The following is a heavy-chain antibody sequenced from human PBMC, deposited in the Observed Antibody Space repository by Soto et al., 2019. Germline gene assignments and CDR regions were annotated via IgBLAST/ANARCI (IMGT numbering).Heavy chain of an antibody. J-gene: IGHJ4*02. CDR2: IKEDGDER. CDR1: GFTFSTFS. CDR3: SRDQWGSPNDY. V-gene: IGHV3-7*01. Sequence: GGSLRLSCAASGFTFSTFSMSWVRQAPGKGLEWVAGIKEDGDERKYVDSVKGRFTISRDNTNNSLYLQMSSLRAEDTAVYYCSRDQWGSPNDYWGQGTLVTVSS. D-gene: IGHD1-26*01.